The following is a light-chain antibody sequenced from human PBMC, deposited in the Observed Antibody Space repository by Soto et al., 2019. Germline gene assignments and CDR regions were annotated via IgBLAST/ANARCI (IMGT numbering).Light chain of an antibody. CDR3: QQYGSSPALT. V-gene: IGKV3-20*01. CDR1: QSVSSSY. Sequence: EIVLTQSPGTLSLSPGERATLSCRASQSVSSSYLAWYQQKPGQAPRLLIYGASSRATGIPDRFSGGGSGTDSTLTISRLEPEDFAVYYCQQYGSSPALTFGGGTKVEIK. CDR2: GAS. J-gene: IGKJ4*01.